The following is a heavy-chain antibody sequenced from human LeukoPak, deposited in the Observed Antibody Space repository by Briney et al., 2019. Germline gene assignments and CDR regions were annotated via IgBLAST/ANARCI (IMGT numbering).Heavy chain of an antibody. CDR2: ITPYNGNT. CDR3: ARMSYYDSSGDNWFDP. Sequence: ASVKVSCRASGYTFTNYDITWIRQAPGQGLEWMGYITPYNGNTKYAQKLQGRVTMTTDTSTSTVYMELSSLRSEDTAVYYCARMSYYDSSGDNWFDPWGQGTLVTVSS. V-gene: IGHV1-18*01. D-gene: IGHD3-22*01. J-gene: IGHJ5*02. CDR1: GYTFTNYD.